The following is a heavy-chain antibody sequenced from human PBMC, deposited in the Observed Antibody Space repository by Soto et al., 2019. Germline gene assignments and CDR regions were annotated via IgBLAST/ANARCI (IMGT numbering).Heavy chain of an antibody. CDR1: GFSFSSYG. D-gene: IGHD3-22*01. J-gene: IGHJ4*02. V-gene: IGHV3-30*18. Sequence: GGSLILSCAASGFSFSSYGMHWVRQAPGKGLEWVAVISYDGSNKYYADSVKGRFTISRDNSKNTLYLQMNSLRAEDTAVYYCAKQPPYYYDSSGYYYDYFDYWGQGTLVTVSS. CDR2: ISYDGSNK. CDR3: AKQPPYYYDSSGYYYDYFDY.